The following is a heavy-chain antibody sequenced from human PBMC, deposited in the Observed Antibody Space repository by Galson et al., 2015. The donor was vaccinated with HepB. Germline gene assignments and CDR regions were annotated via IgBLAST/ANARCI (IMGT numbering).Heavy chain of an antibody. CDR1: GYTFTGYY. J-gene: IGHJ4*02. CDR3: ARVPGYSSGLGWDY. CDR2: INPNSGGT. D-gene: IGHD6-19*01. Sequence: SVKVSCKASGYTFTGYYMHWVRQAPGQGLEWMGRINPNSGGTNYAQKFQGRVTMTRDTSISTAYMELSRLRSDDTAVYYCARVPGYSSGLGWDYWGQGTLVTVSS. V-gene: IGHV1-2*06.